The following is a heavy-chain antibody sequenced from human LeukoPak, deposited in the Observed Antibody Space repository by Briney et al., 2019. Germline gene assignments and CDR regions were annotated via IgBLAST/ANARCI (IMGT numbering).Heavy chain of an antibody. CDR2: IWYGGSNK. J-gene: IGHJ4*02. V-gene: IGHV3-33*01. CDR1: GFTFNSFA. Sequence: GKSLRLSCAASGFTFNSFAMHWVRQAPGKGLEWVAVIWYGGSNKYYADSVKGGFTISRDNSKNTVYLQMNSLRAEDSAIYYCARPYGDYYFDYWGQGTLVTVSS. D-gene: IGHD4-17*01. CDR3: ARPYGDYYFDY.